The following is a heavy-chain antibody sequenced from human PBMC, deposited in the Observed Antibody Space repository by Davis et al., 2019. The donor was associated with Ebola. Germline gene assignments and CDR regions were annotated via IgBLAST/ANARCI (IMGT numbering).Heavy chain of an antibody. CDR3: ARVGLLWFGELLYTSLYYFDY. J-gene: IGHJ4*02. D-gene: IGHD3-10*01. CDR2: INPNSGGT. CDR1: GYTFTGYY. Sequence: AASVKVSCKASGYTFTGYYMHWVRQAPGQGLEWMGRINPNSGGTNYAQKFQGRVTMTRDTSTSTVYMELSSLRSEDTAVYYCARVGLLWFGELLYTSLYYFDYWGQGTLVTVSS. V-gene: IGHV1-2*06.